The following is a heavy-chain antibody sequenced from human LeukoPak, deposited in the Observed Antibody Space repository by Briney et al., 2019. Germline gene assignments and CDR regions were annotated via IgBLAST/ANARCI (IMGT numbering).Heavy chain of an antibody. V-gene: IGHV3-66*01. CDR2: IYSGGTT. CDR1: GFTFSSYA. J-gene: IGHJ4*02. CDR3: ANKGVATGFDN. D-gene: IGHD5-12*01. Sequence: GGSLRLSCAASGFTFSSYAMSWVRQAPGKGLEWVSIIYSGGTTYYADSVKGRFTISRDNSKNTLYLQMNSLRVEDTAVYYCANKGVATGFDNWGQGTLVSVSS.